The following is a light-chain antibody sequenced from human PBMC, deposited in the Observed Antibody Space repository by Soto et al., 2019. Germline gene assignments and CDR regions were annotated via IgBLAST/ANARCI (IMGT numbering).Light chain of an antibody. CDR3: AAWVDSLNGYV. CDR2: SNN. V-gene: IGLV1-44*01. CDR1: SSNIGSNT. J-gene: IGLJ1*01. Sequence: QSVLTQPPSASGTPGQRVTISCSGSSSNIGSNTVNWYQQLPGTAPKLLIYSNNQRPSRVPDRFSGSKSGTSASLAISGLQSEDEADYFCAAWVDSLNGYVFGTGTTSPS.